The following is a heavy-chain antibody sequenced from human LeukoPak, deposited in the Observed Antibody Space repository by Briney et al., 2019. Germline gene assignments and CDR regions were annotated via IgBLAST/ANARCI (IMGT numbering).Heavy chain of an antibody. Sequence: SVKVSCKASGGTFSSYAISWVRQAPGQGLEWMGGIIPIFGTANYAQKFQGRVTITTDESTSTAYMELSSLRSEDTAVYYCARAGPTTGIAEAIEDWGQGTLVTVSS. D-gene: IGHD1-26*01. V-gene: IGHV1-69*05. J-gene: IGHJ4*02. CDR2: IIPIFGTA. CDR3: ARAGPTTGIAEAIED. CDR1: GGTFSSYA.